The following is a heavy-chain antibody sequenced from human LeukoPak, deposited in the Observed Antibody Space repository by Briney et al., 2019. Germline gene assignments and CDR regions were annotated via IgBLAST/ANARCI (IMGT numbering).Heavy chain of an antibody. CDR2: MSAYNGNT. V-gene: IGHV1-18*01. Sequence: ASVKVSCKASGYTFTSYGISWVRQAPGQGLEWMGWMSAYNGNTNYAQKLQGRVTMTTDTSTSTAYMELRSLRSDDTAVYYCEEGYYDILTGYYNSYWGQGTLVTVSS. CDR1: GYTFTSYG. CDR3: EEGYYDILTGYYNSY. D-gene: IGHD3-9*01. J-gene: IGHJ4*02.